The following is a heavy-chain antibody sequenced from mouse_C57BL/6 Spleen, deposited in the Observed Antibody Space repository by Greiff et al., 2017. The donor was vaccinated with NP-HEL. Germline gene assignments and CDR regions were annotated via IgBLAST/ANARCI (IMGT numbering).Heavy chain of an antibody. CDR2: IDPSDSET. J-gene: IGHJ4*01. D-gene: IGHD2-4*01. V-gene: IGHV1-52*01. CDR3: ARGIYYDYPDYAMDY. Sequence: QVQLQQSGAELVRPGSSVKLSCKASGYTFTSYWMHWVKQRPIQGLEWIGNIDPSDSETHYNQKFKDKATLTVDKSSSTAYMQLSSLTSEDSAGYYCARGIYYDYPDYAMDYWGQGTSVTVSS. CDR1: GYTFTSYW.